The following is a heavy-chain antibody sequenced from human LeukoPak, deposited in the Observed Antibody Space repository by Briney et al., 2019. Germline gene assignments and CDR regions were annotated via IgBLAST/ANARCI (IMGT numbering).Heavy chain of an antibody. CDR1: GFTFSTYA. J-gene: IGHJ3*02. CDR3: VCSTVGFYAFDI. Sequence: GGSLRLSCAASGFTFSTYAMNWVRQAPGKGLESVSAISDSGDTTYYADSVKGRFTISRDNSKNTLYLQMNSLRAEDTAVYYCVCSTVGFYAFDIWGQGTMVTVSS. CDR2: ISDSGDTT. V-gene: IGHV3-23*01. D-gene: IGHD2-2*01.